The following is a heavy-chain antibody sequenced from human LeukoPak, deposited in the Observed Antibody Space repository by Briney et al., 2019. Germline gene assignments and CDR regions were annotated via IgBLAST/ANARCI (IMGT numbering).Heavy chain of an antibody. Sequence: PGGSLRLSCAASGFTFSSYAMSWVRQAPGKGLEWVSAISGSGGSTYYADSVKGRFTISRDNSKNTLYLQMNSLRAEDTAVYYCARDYYDSSGYGPPGTWGQGTLVTVSS. CDR3: ARDYYDSSGYGPPGT. CDR2: ISGSGGST. V-gene: IGHV3-23*01. J-gene: IGHJ4*02. D-gene: IGHD3-22*01. CDR1: GFTFSSYA.